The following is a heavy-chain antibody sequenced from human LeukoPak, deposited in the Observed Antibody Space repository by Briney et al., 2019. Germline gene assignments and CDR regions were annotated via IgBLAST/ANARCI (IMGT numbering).Heavy chain of an antibody. Sequence: ASVKVSCKASGGTFTFGTAGVTWVRQASGQRLEWLGGIIPLFDSPHYAPNFQGRLTITADRFSGVAYMDLSSLSSEDTAIYYCARAYIVNTNGDNVYYYMDVWGTGTTVTVSS. D-gene: IGHD5-24*01. CDR2: IIPLFDSP. CDR1: GGTFTFGTAG. J-gene: IGHJ6*03. CDR3: ARAYIVNTNGDNVYYYMDV. V-gene: IGHV1-69*06.